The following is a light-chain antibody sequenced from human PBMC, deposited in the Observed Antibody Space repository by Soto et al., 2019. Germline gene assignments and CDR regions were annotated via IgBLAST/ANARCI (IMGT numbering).Light chain of an antibody. Sequence: EIVLTQSPATLSGSRGERATLSCLAIQSVSSNLAWYQQKPGQAPRLLIYGASTRATGIPARFSGSGSGTEFTLTISSLQSEDFAVYYCQQYNNWPSITFGQGTRLEIK. CDR2: GAS. CDR3: QQYNNWPSIT. V-gene: IGKV3-15*01. J-gene: IGKJ5*01. CDR1: QSVSSN.